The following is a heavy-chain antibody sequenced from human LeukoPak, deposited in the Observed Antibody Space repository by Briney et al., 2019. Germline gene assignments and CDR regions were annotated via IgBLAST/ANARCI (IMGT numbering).Heavy chain of an antibody. Sequence: GGSLRLSCAASGFTFSSYGMHWVRQAPGKGLEWVAFIRYDGSNKYYADSVKGRFTISRDNSKNTLYLQMNSLRAEDTAVYYCAKDKSAQITIFGVPPYYFDYWGQGTLVTVSS. CDR3: AKDKSAQITIFGVPPYYFDY. CDR1: GFTFSSYG. J-gene: IGHJ4*02. D-gene: IGHD3-3*01. V-gene: IGHV3-30*02. CDR2: IRYDGSNK.